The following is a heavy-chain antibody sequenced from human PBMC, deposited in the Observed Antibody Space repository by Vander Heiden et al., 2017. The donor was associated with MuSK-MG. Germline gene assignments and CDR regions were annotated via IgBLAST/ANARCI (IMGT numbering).Heavy chain of an antibody. CDR3: ATVTGYYDILTGRNHYYYYGMDV. CDR1: GGSFSGYY. Sequence: QVQLQQWCPLLLKPSVTLSLTCAVYGGSFSGYYWSWTRQPPGKGLEWIGEINHSGSTNYNPSLKSRVTISVDTSKNQFSLKLSSVTAADTAVYYCATVTGYYDILTGRNHYYYYGMDVWGQGTTVTVSS. V-gene: IGHV4-34*01. J-gene: IGHJ6*02. D-gene: IGHD3-9*01. CDR2: INHSGST.